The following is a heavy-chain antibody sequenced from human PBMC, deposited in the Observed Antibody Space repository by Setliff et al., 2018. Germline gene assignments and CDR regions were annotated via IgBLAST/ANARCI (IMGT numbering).Heavy chain of an antibody. V-gene: IGHV3-9*01. CDR2: ISWNSGSI. Sequence: GGSLRLSCAASGFTFDDYAMHWVRQAPGKGLEWVSGISWNSGSIGYADSVKGRFTISRDNSKNTLFLQMNSLRADDTAVYYCLKKIIAGAGPPYDYFDYWGQGTLVTVSS. CDR3: LKKIIAGAGPPYDYFDY. CDR1: GFTFDDYA. D-gene: IGHD1-26*01. J-gene: IGHJ4*02.